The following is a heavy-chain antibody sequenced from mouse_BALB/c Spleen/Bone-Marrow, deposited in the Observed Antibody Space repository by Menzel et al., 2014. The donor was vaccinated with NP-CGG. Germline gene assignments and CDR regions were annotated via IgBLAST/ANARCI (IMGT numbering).Heavy chain of an antibody. J-gene: IGHJ3*01. D-gene: IGHD1-1*01. CDR2: INPDSSTI. CDR1: GFDFGRYW. CDR3: SRLYYYGNFAD. Sequence: EVKLMESGGGLVQPGGSLKLSCAASGFDFGRYWMSWVRQAPGKGLEWIGEINPDSSTINYTPSLKDKFIISRDNAKNTLYLQMSEVRSEDTALYYCSRLYYYGNFADWGQGTLVTVSA. V-gene: IGHV4-1*02.